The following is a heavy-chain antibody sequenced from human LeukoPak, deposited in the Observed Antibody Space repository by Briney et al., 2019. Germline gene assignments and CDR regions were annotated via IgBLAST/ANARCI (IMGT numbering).Heavy chain of an antibody. Sequence: LGESLKISCKGSGYSFTSYWIGWVRQMPGKGLEWMGIIYPGDSDTRYSPSFQGQVTISADKSISTAYLRWSSLKASDTAMYYCARHEYYYDSSGYSFDYWGQGTLVTVSS. D-gene: IGHD3-22*01. J-gene: IGHJ4*02. CDR1: GYSFTSYW. CDR3: ARHEYYYDSSGYSFDY. CDR2: IYPGDSDT. V-gene: IGHV5-51*01.